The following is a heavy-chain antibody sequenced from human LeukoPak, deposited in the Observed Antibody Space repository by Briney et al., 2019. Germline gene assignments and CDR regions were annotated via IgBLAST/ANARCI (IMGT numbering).Heavy chain of an antibody. J-gene: IGHJ4*02. V-gene: IGHV4-39*01. Sequence: SETLSLTCTVSGASISSSSYYWGWIRQPPGKGLEWVGSIYYSGGTYYNPSLKSRVTISVDTSKNQFSLKLSSVTAADTAVYYCARAGIAVAAPFDYWGQGTLVTVSS. CDR2: IYYSGGT. D-gene: IGHD6-19*01. CDR3: ARAGIAVAAPFDY. CDR1: GASISSSSYY.